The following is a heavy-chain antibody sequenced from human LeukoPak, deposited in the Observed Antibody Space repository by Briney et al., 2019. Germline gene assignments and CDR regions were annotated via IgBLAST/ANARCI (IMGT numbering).Heavy chain of an antibody. Sequence: ASVKVSCKVSGYTLTELSMHWVRQAPGKGLEWMGGFDPEDGETIYAQKFQGRVTMTRDTSISTAYMELSRLRSDDTAVYYCAREYQLLNQYYYYYGMDVWGQGTTVTVSS. D-gene: IGHD2-2*02. CDR1: GYTLTELS. V-gene: IGHV1-24*01. J-gene: IGHJ6*02. CDR2: FDPEDGET. CDR3: AREYQLLNQYYYYYGMDV.